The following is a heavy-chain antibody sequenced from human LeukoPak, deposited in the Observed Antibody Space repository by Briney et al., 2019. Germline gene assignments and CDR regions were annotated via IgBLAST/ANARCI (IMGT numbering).Heavy chain of an antibody. J-gene: IGHJ4*02. CDR2: ISAYNGNT. D-gene: IGHD5-18*01. V-gene: IGHV1-18*01. Sequence: ASVKVSCKASGYTFTSFGISWVRQAPGQGLEWMGWISAYNGNTNYTQKLQGRVTMTTDTSTSTAYMEIRSLRSDDTAVYYCTRDLGVDTTMIFFDYWGQGSLVTVSS. CDR1: GYTFTSFG. CDR3: TRDLGVDTTMIFFDY.